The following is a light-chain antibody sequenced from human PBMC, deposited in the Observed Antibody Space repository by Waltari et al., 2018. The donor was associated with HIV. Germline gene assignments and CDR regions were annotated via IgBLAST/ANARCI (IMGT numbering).Light chain of an antibody. J-gene: IGLJ2*01. V-gene: IGLV1-47*01. Sequence: QSVLTQPPSASGTPGQRVTISCSGSSSNIGTNYVYWYQQLPGTATKNFIYRHNQRPSGVPDRFSGSKSGNSASLAISGLRSEDEADYYCAAWRDSLSAVVFGGGTKLTVL. CDR2: RHN. CDR1: SSNIGTNY. CDR3: AAWRDSLSAVV.